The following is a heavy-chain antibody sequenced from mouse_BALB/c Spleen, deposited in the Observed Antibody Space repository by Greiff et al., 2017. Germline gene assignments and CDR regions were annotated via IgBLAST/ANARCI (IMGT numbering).Heavy chain of an antibody. Sequence: VQLQESAAELARPGASVKMSCKASGYTFTSYTMHWVKQRPGQGLEWIGYINPSSGYTEYNQKFKDKTTLTADKSSSTAYMQLSSLTSEDSAVYYCARGRYGNYGAMDYWGQGTSVTVSS. CDR1: GYTFTSYT. CDR2: INPSSGYT. D-gene: IGHD2-10*02. V-gene: IGHV1-4*02. CDR3: ARGRYGNYGAMDY. J-gene: IGHJ4*01.